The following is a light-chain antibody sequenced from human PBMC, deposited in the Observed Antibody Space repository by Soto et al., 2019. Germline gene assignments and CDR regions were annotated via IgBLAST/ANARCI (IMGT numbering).Light chain of an antibody. CDR2: EVS. Sequence: QSALTQPASVSGSPGQSITISCTGTINDVGGYDFVSWYQHHPGKAPKLMIFEVSNRPSGVSNRFSGSKSGNTASLTISGLQTGDEFAYYCGTWDSSLSAYVFGTGIKV. J-gene: IGLJ1*01. CDR3: GTWDSSLSAYV. V-gene: IGLV2-14*01. CDR1: INDVGGYDF.